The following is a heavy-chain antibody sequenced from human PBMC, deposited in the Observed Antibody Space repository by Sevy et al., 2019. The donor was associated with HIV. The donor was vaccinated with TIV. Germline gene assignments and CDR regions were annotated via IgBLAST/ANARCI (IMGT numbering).Heavy chain of an antibody. CDR1: GFTFSSYW. J-gene: IGHJ3*02. Sequence: GGSLRLSCAASGFTFSSYWMTWVRQAPGKRPEWVADIKPSGSEKKYVESVKGRFTVSRDNAKNILYLQMDSLRAEDTAGYYCARMVSGGLRWELIKENAFDIWGQGTAVTVSS. CDR3: ARMVSGGLRWELIKENAFDI. CDR2: IKPSGSEK. V-gene: IGHV3-7*01. D-gene: IGHD4-17*01.